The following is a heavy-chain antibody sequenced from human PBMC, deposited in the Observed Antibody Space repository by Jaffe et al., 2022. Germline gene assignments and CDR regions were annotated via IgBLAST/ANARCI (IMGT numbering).Heavy chain of an antibody. CDR3: ARQGGLLLDY. Sequence: QVQLQESGPGLVKPSETLSLTCAVSGYSISSGYYWGWIRQPPGKGLEWIGSIYHSGSTYYNPSLKSRVTISVDTSKNQFSLKLSSVTAADTAVYYCARQGGLLLDYWGQGTLVTVSS. CDR1: GYSISSGYY. V-gene: IGHV4-38-2*01. J-gene: IGHJ4*02. CDR2: IYHSGST. D-gene: IGHD5-12*01.